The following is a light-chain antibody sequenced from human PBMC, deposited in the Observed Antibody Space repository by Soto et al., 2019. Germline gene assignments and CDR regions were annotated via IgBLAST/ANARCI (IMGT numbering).Light chain of an antibody. CDR2: QDS. CDR1: KLGDKY. CDR3: QAWDSSSNYV. Sequence: SYELTQPPSVSVSPGQTASITCSGDKLGDKYACWYQQKPGQSPVLVIYQDSKRPSGIPERFSGSNSGNTATLTISGTQAMDEADCYCQAWDSSSNYVFGTGTKVTVL. V-gene: IGLV3-1*01. J-gene: IGLJ1*01.